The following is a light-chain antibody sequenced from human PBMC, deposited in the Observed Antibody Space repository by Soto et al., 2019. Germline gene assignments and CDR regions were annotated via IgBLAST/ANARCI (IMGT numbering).Light chain of an antibody. J-gene: IGKJ1*01. V-gene: IGKV1-5*01. CDR2: AAS. Sequence: DIQMTQSPSSLSASVGDRVTITCRASQSISSYLNWYQQKPGKAPKLLIYAASSLKTGVPSRFSGSGSGTEFTLTISNLQPDDFATYYCQQYDSYSSGPFGQGTKVDIK. CDR3: QQYDSYSSGP. CDR1: QSISSY.